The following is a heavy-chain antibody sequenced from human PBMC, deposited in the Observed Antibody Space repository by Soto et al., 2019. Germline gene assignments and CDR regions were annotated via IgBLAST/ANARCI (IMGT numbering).Heavy chain of an antibody. CDR3: AREADTGLPDF. CDR1: GYTFTSYY. CDR2: INPSCGST. D-gene: IGHD5-18*01. Sequence: QVQLVQSGAEVKKPGASVKVSCKASGYTFTSYYMHWVRQAPGQGLEWMGIINPSCGSTSYAQKCQGRVTMTRDTSTSTVYMELSSLRSEDTAVYYCAREADTGLPDFWGQGTLVTVSS. J-gene: IGHJ4*02. V-gene: IGHV1-46*01.